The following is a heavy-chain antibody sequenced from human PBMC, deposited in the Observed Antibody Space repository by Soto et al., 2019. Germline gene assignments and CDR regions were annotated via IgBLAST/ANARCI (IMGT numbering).Heavy chain of an antibody. Sequence: EVQLVESGGGLVQPGGSLRLSCAASGFSFSRYSMNWVRLTPGKGLEWVSHITSSSSAMHYADSVKGRFTISRDDAKNAVFLQMNSLRDEDTALYYCARGSSSWFNYFDSWGQGTLVTVSS. CDR2: ITSSSSAM. D-gene: IGHD2-2*01. V-gene: IGHV3-48*02. J-gene: IGHJ4*02. CDR1: GFSFSRYS. CDR3: ARGSSSWFNYFDS.